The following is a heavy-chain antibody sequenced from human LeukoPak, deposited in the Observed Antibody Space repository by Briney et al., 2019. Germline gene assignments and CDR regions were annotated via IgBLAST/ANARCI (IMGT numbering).Heavy chain of an antibody. CDR3: ARERQDTVIHSGAFDI. V-gene: IGHV3-30*04. CDR2: IASDGSHT. D-gene: IGHD2-21*02. J-gene: IGHJ3*02. CDR1: GFTSSNYF. Sequence: GGALRLSCAASGFTSSNYFMHWVRQAPGKGLEWVADIASDGSHTFYVESVKGRFTISRDNSKNTLYLQINSLRAEDTAVYFCARERQDTVIHSGAFDIWGQGTMVTVSS.